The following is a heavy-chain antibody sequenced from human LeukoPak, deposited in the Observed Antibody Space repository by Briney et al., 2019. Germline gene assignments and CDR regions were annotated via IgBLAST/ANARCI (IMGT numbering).Heavy chain of an antibody. CDR2: ISAYNGNT. D-gene: IGHD3-3*01. J-gene: IGHJ4*02. CDR1: GYTFTSYG. CDR3: ARATEIRFLEWSPFDY. V-gene: IGHV1-18*01. Sequence: GASVKVSCKASGYTFTSYGISWVRQAPGQGLEWIGWISAYNGNTNYAQKLQGRVTMTTDTSTSTAYMELRSLRSDDTAVYYCARATEIRFLEWSPFDYWGQGTLVTVSS.